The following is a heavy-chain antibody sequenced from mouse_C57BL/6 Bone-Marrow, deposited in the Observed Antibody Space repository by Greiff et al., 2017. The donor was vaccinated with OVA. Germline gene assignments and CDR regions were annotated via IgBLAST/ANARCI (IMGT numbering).Heavy chain of an antibody. CDR2: IYPGRGST. V-gene: IGHV1-55*01. CDR1: GYTFTSYW. Sequence: QVQLQQPGAELVKPGASVKMSCTASGYTFTSYWITWVKQRPGQGLEWIGDIYPGRGSTNYNEKFKSKATLTVDTSSSTAYMQLSSLTSEDSAVYYCAYYYGSRDYWGQGTTLTVSS. CDR3: AYYYGSRDY. D-gene: IGHD1-1*01. J-gene: IGHJ2*01.